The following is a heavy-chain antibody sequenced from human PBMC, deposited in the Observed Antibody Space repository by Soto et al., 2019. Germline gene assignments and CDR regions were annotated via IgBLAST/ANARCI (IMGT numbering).Heavy chain of an antibody. CDR3: ARRPLGYCSGGSCYRPYYFDY. Sequence: PSETLSLTCTVSGDSINSSPYYWGWIRQPPGKGLEWIGNIYSSGTTYYNSSLETRVTISLDTSRNQFSLNLNSVTAADTAVYYCARRPLGYCSGGSCYRPYYFDYWGQGILVTVSS. V-gene: IGHV4-39*01. J-gene: IGHJ4*02. D-gene: IGHD2-15*01. CDR2: IYSSGTT. CDR1: GDSINSSPYY.